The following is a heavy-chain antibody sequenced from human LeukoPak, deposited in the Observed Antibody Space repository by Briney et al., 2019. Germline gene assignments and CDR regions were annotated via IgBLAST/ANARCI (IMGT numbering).Heavy chain of an antibody. CDR3: ARGLGLWLLWGAGLGY. CDR1: GYSISSGFY. CDR2: IYHSGST. Sequence: PSETLSLTCTVSGYSISSGFYWGWIRQPPGKGLEWIGSIYHSGSTYYNPSLKSRLTISVDTSKNQFSLKLDSVTAADTAVYYCARGLGLWLLWGAGLGYWGQGTLVTVSS. D-gene: IGHD3/OR15-3a*01. V-gene: IGHV4-38-2*02. J-gene: IGHJ4*02.